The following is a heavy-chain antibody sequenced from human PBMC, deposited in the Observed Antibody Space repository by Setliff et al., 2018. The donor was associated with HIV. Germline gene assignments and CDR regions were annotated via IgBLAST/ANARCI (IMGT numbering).Heavy chain of an antibody. Sequence: PSETLSLTCTVSGGSISSYYWSWIRQPPGKGLEWIGYIYYSGSTNYNPSLKSRVTISVDTSKNQFSLKLSSVTAADTAVYYCASDISPDDGYNRLHYFDYWGQGTLVTVS. CDR3: ASDISPDDGYNRLHYFDY. CDR1: GGSISSYY. V-gene: IGHV4-59*01. CDR2: IYYSGST. J-gene: IGHJ4*02. D-gene: IGHD5-12*01.